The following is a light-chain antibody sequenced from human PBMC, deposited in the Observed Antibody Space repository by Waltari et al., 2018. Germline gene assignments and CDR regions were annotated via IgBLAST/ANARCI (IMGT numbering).Light chain of an antibody. V-gene: IGKV1-5*03. CDR3: QRYKTSFRT. Sequence: DIQMTQSPSTLSASVGDRVTITCRASQNISPWLAWHQQKPGKAPRLLIYKTSTLESGVPSRFSGSGPGTEFTLTISSLQPEDFATYYCQRYKTSFRTFGQGTRVEIK. CDR1: QNISPW. CDR2: KTS. J-gene: IGKJ1*01.